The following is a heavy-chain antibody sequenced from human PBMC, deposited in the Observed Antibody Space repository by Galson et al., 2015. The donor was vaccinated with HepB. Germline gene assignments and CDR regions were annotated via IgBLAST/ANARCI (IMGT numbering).Heavy chain of an antibody. J-gene: IGHJ5*02. D-gene: IGHD3-22*01. CDR2: INPNSGGT. CDR1: GYTFTGYY. CDR3: ARGRGVDSSGYYLSDWFDP. Sequence: SVKVSCKASGYTFTGYYMHWVRQAPGQGLEWMGWINPNSGGTNYAQKFQGWVTMTRDTSISTAYMELSRLRSDDTAVYYCARGRGVDSSGYYLSDWFDPWGQGTLVTVSS. V-gene: IGHV1-2*04.